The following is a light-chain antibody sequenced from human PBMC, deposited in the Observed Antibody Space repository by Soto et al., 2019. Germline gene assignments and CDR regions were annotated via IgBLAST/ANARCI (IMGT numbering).Light chain of an antibody. Sequence: QSALTQPASVSGSPGQSITISCTGTSSDVGDYNCVSWYQQHPGKAPKFLIYEVSNRPSGVSNRFSGSKSGNTASLTISGLQAEDEADYYCSSYTSSSSPFVFGTGTKVTVL. J-gene: IGLJ1*01. V-gene: IGLV2-14*01. CDR3: SSYTSSSSPFV. CDR2: EVS. CDR1: SSDVGDYNC.